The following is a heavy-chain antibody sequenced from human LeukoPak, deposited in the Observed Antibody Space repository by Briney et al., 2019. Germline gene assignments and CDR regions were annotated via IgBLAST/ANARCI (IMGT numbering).Heavy chain of an antibody. J-gene: IGHJ3*02. V-gene: IGHV3-9*03. CDR3: TQDMGSTTVILGAFDI. CDR2: ISWNSGSI. Sequence: GRSLRLSCAASGLTFDHYAMHWVRQAPGKGLEWVSDISWNSGSIGYADSVKGRFTISRDNAKNSLYLQMNSLRAEDMALYYCTQDMGSTTVILGAFDIWGQGTMVTVSS. D-gene: IGHD4-17*01. CDR1: GLTFDHYA.